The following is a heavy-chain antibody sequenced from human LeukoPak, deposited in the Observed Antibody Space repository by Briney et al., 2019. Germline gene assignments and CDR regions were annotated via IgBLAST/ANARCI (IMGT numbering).Heavy chain of an antibody. CDR3: ARYGLLRLSEINGFDL. CDR1: GFTFNRRG. Sequence: PGGSLRLSCAASGFTFNRRGMHWVRQAPGKGLEWVAFIRYDGGETFYADFVKGRFTISRDNSKNTLSLQLNTLRPEDTALYYCARYGLLRLSEINGFDLWGQGTMVTVSA. CDR2: IRYDGGET. D-gene: IGHD5-18*01. J-gene: IGHJ3*01. V-gene: IGHV3-30*02.